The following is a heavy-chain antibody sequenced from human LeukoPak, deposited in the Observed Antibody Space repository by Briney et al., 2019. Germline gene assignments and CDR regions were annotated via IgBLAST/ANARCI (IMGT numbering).Heavy chain of an antibody. CDR1: GFTFSSYG. CDR2: IWYDGSNK. D-gene: IGHD4-17*01. Sequence: GGSLRLSCAASGFTFSSYGMHWVSQAPGKRLEGVAVIWYDGSNKYYADSVKGRFTISRDNCKNTLYLQMNSLRADDTAVYYCAKDGGDYGTSWGQGTLFTVSS. V-gene: IGHV3-33*06. CDR3: AKDGGDYGTS. J-gene: IGHJ4*02.